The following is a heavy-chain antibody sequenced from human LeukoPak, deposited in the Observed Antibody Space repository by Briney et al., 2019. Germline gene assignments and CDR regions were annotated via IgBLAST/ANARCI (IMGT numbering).Heavy chain of an antibody. J-gene: IGHJ6*03. CDR3: ARGLIAARPGVYYYYYYMDV. Sequence: ASVKVSCKASGGTFSSYAISWVRQAPGQGLEWMGGIIPIFGTANYAQKFQGRVTITADESTSTAYMELSSLRSEDTAVYYCARGLIAARPGVYYYYYYMDVWGKGTTVTVSS. D-gene: IGHD6-6*01. CDR2: IIPIFGTA. CDR1: GGTFSSYA. V-gene: IGHV1-69*13.